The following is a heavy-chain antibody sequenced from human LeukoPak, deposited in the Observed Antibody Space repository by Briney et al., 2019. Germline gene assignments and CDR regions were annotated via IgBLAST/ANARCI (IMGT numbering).Heavy chain of an antibody. D-gene: IGHD6-19*01. CDR2: ISRSGGST. CDR3: ARAASVAGYAFDI. J-gene: IGHJ3*02. Sequence: GGSLRLSCAASGFTFDSYAMSWVRQAPGEGLEWVSGISRSGGSTYYADSVKGRFTISRDNSKNTLYLQMNSLRDEDTAVYYCARAASVAGYAFDIWGQGTMVTVSS. V-gene: IGHV3-23*01. CDR1: GFTFDSYA.